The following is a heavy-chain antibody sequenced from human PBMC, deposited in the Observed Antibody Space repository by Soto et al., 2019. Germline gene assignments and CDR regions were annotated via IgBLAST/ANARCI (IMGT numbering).Heavy chain of an antibody. V-gene: IGHV5-51*01. D-gene: IGHD3-10*01. CDR1: GYSFAGYW. CDR3: ARLPGVRGVFDGFNV. J-gene: IGHJ3*01. Sequence: GESLKISCKGSGYSFAGYWIGWVRQMPGKGLDWMGVIYPGDSDTRYSPSFHGQVTISADKSISTAYLQWSSLRASDTAMYFCARLPGVRGVFDGFNVWGQGTMVTVSS. CDR2: IYPGDSDT.